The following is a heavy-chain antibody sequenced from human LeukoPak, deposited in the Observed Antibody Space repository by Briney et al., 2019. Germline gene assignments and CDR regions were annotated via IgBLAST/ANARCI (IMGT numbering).Heavy chain of an antibody. V-gene: IGHV3-30*02. CDR3: AKDSSGWYHWFDP. CDR1: GFTFSSYG. CDR2: IRYDGSNK. Sequence: GGYLRLSCAASGFTFSSYGMHWVRQAPGKGLEWVAFIRYDGSNKYYADSVKGRFTISRDNSKNTLYLQMNSLRAEDTALYYCAKDSSGWYHWFDPWGQGTLVTVSS. D-gene: IGHD6-19*01. J-gene: IGHJ5*02.